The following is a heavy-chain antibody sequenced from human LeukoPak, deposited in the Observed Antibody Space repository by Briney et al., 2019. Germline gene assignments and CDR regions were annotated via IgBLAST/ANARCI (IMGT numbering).Heavy chain of an antibody. CDR1: GYTFTSYG. D-gene: IGHD6-19*01. J-gene: IGHJ4*02. CDR2: FSAYNGNT. V-gene: IGHV1-18*01. Sequence: ASVKVSCKASGYTFTSYGISWVRQAPGQGLEWMGWFSAYNGNTNYAQKLQGRVTMTTDTSTSTAYMELRSLRSDDTAVYYCARDALALIAVAGTGDYWGQGTLVTVSS. CDR3: ARDALALIAVAGTGDY.